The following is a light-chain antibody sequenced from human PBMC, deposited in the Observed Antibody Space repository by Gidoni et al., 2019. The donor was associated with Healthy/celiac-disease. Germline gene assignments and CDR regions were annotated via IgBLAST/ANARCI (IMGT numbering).Light chain of an antibody. CDR1: SSNIGSNY. CDR2: SNN. J-gene: IGLJ3*02. Sequence: QSVPPQPPSASGTPGQRVTISCSGSSSNIGSNYVYWYQQLPGTAPKLLIYSNNQRPSGVPDRFSGSKSGTSASLAISGLRSEDEADYYCAAWDDSLRTVFGGGTKLTVL. CDR3: AAWDDSLRTV. V-gene: IGLV1-47*02.